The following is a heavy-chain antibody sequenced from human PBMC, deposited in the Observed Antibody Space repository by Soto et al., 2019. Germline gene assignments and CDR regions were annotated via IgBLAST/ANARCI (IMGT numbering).Heavy chain of an antibody. D-gene: IGHD4-4*01. CDR2: INNYNGNT. J-gene: IGHJ4*02. Sequence: QVQLVQSGPEVKKPGASVKVSCKASGYTFTTYGISWVRQAPGQGLEWMGWINNYNGNTAYAQRFQGRFTVTTDTYTSTAYMELTNLRSDDTAVYYCATDAVSGDYSSHLDHWGQGTLVAVSS. CDR1: GYTFTTYG. CDR3: ATDAVSGDYSSHLDH. V-gene: IGHV1-18*01.